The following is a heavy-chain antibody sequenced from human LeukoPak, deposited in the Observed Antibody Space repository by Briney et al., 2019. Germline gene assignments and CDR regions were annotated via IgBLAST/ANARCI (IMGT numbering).Heavy chain of an antibody. V-gene: IGHV3-23*01. CDR1: GFTFSSYA. Sequence: GGSLRLSCAASGFTFSSYAMSWVRQAPGKGLEWASAISGSGGSTYYADSVKGRFTISRDNSKNTLYLQMNSLRAEDTAVYYCAKSPRRGDIVVVPAATHFDYWGQGTLVTVSS. CDR3: AKSPRRGDIVVVPAATHFDY. J-gene: IGHJ4*02. D-gene: IGHD2-2*01. CDR2: ISGSGGST.